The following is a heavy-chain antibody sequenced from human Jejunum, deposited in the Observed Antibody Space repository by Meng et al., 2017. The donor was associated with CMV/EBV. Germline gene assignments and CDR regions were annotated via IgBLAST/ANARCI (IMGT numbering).Heavy chain of an antibody. CDR1: GVIFSTYG. V-gene: IGHV3-33*06. Sequence: CAASGVIFSTYGMHWVRQAPGKGLEWVAVIWSDGSKRNYADSVKGRFTISRDNSKNTLYLQMNSLRAEDTAVYYCAKDGSGMAFDPWGQGTLVTVSS. CDR2: IWSDGSKR. J-gene: IGHJ5*02. CDR3: AKDGSGMAFDP. D-gene: IGHD3-3*01.